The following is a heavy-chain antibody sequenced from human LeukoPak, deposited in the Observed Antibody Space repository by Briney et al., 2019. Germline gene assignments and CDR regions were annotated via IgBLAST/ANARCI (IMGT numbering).Heavy chain of an antibody. D-gene: IGHD3-22*01. V-gene: IGHV4-31*03. CDR3: ARAHSSSGYNIFDY. Sequence: PSETLSLTCTVSGYSISDGGYFWSWVRQHPGKGLEWLGYIYCRGATYYNASLKSRLSISVDASKNLFSLNLTSVTAADTALYYCARAHSSSGYNIFDYWGQGTLVTVSS. J-gene: IGHJ4*02. CDR1: GYSISDGGYF. CDR2: IYCRGAT.